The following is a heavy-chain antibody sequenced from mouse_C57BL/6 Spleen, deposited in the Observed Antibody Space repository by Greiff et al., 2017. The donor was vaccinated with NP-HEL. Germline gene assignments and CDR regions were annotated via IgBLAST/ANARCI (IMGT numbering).Heavy chain of an antibody. CDR3: ARKETSGNYYAMDY. CDR2: IDPSDSYT. Sequence: VQLQQPGAELVMPGASVKLSCKASGYTFTSYWMHWVKQRPGPGLAWIGEIDPSDSYTNYIQKFKGKSTLTVDKYSSTAYMQLSSLTSEDSAVYYCARKETSGNYYAMDYWGQGTSVTVSS. CDR1: GYTFTSYW. D-gene: IGHD2-1*01. V-gene: IGHV1-69*01. J-gene: IGHJ4*01.